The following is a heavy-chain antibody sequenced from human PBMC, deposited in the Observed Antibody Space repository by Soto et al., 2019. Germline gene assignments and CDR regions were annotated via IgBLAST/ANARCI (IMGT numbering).Heavy chain of an antibody. Sequence: SETLSLTCTVSGGSISSYYWSWIRQPPGKGLEWIGYIYYSGSTNYNPSLKSRVTISVDTSKNQFSLKLSSVTAADTAVYYCARATLWFGELFMRVYWFDPWGQGTLVTVS. V-gene: IGHV4-59*12. CDR3: ARATLWFGELFMRVYWFDP. CDR1: GGSISSYY. J-gene: IGHJ5*02. D-gene: IGHD3-10*01. CDR2: IYYSGST.